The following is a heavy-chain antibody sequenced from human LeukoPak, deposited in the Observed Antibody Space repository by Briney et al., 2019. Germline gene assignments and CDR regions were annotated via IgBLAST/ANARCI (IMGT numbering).Heavy chain of an antibody. Sequence: SETLSLTCTVSGASISSGGYYWSWVRQYPGKGLEWIGYIYYGGSTYYNPSLKSRITISVNTSKNQFSLELSSVTAADTAVYYCARADGVVRGYYSDYWGQGIMVTVSS. CDR1: GASISSGGYY. J-gene: IGHJ4*02. D-gene: IGHD3-10*01. CDR3: ARADGVVRGYYSDY. V-gene: IGHV4-31*03. CDR2: IYYGGST.